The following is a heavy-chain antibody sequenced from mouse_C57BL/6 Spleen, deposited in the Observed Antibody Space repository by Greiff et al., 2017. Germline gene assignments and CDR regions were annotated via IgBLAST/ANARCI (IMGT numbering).Heavy chain of an antibody. J-gene: IGHJ1*03. CDR3: AREGRGTTVAFDV. CDR1: GCTFTSYW. D-gene: IGHD1-1*01. V-gene: IGHV1-53*01. Sequence: QVQLQQPGTELVKPGASVKLSCKASGCTFTSYWMHWVKQRPGQGLEWIGNINPSNGGTNYNEKFESKATLTVDKSSSTAYMQLSSLTSEDSAVYYCAREGRGTTVAFDVWGTGTTVTVSS. CDR2: INPSNGGT.